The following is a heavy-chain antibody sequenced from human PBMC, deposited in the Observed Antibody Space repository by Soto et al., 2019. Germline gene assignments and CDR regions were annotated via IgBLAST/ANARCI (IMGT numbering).Heavy chain of an antibody. D-gene: IGHD2-8*01. CDR2: ISWNSGSI. V-gene: IGHV3-9*01. CDR1: GFTFDDYA. CDR3: AKDREVDAMEVGRTYFDY. Sequence: GGSLRLSCAASGFTFDDYAMHWVRQAPGKGLEWVSGISWNSGSIGYADSVKGRFTISRDNAKNSLYLQMNSLRAEDTALYYCAKDREVDAMEVGRTYFDYWGQGTLVTVSA. J-gene: IGHJ4*02.